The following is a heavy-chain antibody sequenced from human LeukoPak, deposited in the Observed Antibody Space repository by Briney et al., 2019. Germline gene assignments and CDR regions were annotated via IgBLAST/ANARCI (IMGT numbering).Heavy chain of an antibody. Sequence: GGSLRLSCAASGLTFSSYAMSWVRQAPGKGLEWVSAISGSGGSTYYADSVKGRFTISRDNSKNTLYLQMNSLRAEDTAVYYCAKDTSARRRAKDYWGQGTLVTVSS. CDR2: ISGSGGST. V-gene: IGHV3-23*01. J-gene: IGHJ4*02. CDR1: GLTFSSYA. CDR3: AKDTSARRRAKDY. D-gene: IGHD6-6*01.